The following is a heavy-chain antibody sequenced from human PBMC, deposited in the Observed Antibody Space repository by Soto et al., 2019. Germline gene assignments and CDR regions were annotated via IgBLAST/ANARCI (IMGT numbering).Heavy chain of an antibody. J-gene: IGHJ4*02. Sequence: EVRLGESGGGSVKPEGSLRLSCSASGLRLSDGWMNWVRQTPGKGLEWVGRIKSKADGGTVDYAAPVNGRFTISRDDSRNMLYLQMNNLRADDTGIYYCTRRPKARDAGVDPLAYWGQGALVTVSS. V-gene: IGHV3-15*07. D-gene: IGHD3-10*01. CDR3: TRRPKARDAGVDPLAY. CDR1: GLRLSDGW. CDR2: IKSKADGGTV.